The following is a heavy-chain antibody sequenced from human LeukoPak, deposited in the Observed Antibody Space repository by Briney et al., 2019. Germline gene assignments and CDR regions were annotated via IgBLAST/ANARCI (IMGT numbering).Heavy chain of an antibody. CDR2: IIPIFGTA. D-gene: IGHD2-15*01. Sequence: SVKVSCKASGGTFSSYVISWVRQAPGQGLEWMGGIIPIFGTANYAQKFQGRVTITADESTSTAYMELSSLRSEDTAVYYCARDPGIVVVVGARTFMPNWFDPWGQGTLVTVSS. V-gene: IGHV1-69*01. CDR3: ARDPGIVVVVGARTFMPNWFDP. J-gene: IGHJ5*02. CDR1: GGTFSSYV.